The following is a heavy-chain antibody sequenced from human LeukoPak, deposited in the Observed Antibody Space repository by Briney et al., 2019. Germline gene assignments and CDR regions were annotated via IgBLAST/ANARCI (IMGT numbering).Heavy chain of an antibody. V-gene: IGHV3-23*01. D-gene: IGHD3-22*01. CDR3: AREACPYRLCYYDSSGYSLNYYFDF. Sequence: GGSLRLSCAACGFTFSIYAMSWVRQAPGKGLEWVSAISGSGGSTYYADSVKGRFTISRDNSKNTLYLQMNSLRAEDTAVYYCAREACPYRLCYYDSSGYSLNYYFDFWGQGTLVTVSS. J-gene: IGHJ4*02. CDR1: GFTFSIYA. CDR2: ISGSGGST.